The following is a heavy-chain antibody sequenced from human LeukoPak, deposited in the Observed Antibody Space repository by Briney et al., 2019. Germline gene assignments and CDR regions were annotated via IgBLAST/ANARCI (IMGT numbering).Heavy chain of an antibody. CDR1: RFTFSSYS. V-gene: IGHV3-48*02. D-gene: IGHD2-2*01. Sequence: PGGSLRLSCAASRFTFSSYSMNWVRQAPGKGLEWVSYISRSSSTIYYADSGKGRITICRDNDKNSPYPQMNSLRDDDTAVYYCAREGPGGIVVVPAARSRDFWSGYSCDHWGQGTLVTVSS. J-gene: IGHJ4*02. CDR3: AREGPGGIVVVPAARSRDFWSGYSCDH. CDR2: ISRSSSTI.